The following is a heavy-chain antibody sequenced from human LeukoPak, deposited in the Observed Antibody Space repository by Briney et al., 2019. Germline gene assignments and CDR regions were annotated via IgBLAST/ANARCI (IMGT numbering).Heavy chain of an antibody. D-gene: IGHD6-19*01. CDR2: IYHSGST. Sequence: PSQTLSLTCTVSGGSISSGGYYWGWIRQPPGKGLEWIGGIYHSGSTYYNPSLKSRVTISVDTSKNQFSLKLSSVTAADTAVYYCARALDGSQWLVPMVNWFDPWGQGTLVTVSS. CDR1: GGSISSGGYY. V-gene: IGHV4-39*07. CDR3: ARALDGSQWLVPMVNWFDP. J-gene: IGHJ5*02.